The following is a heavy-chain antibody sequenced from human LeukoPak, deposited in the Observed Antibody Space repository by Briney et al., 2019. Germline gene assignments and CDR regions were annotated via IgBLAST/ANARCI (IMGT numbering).Heavy chain of an antibody. CDR1: GGSFSGYY. V-gene: IGHV4-34*01. J-gene: IGHJ4*02. Sequence: SETLSLTCAVYGGSFSGYYWSWIRQPPGKGLEWIGEINHSGSTSYNPSLKSRVTISVDTSKNQFSLKLSSVTAADTAVYYCARGRYSSGWRTFDYWGQGTLVTVSS. CDR3: ARGRYSSGWRTFDY. CDR2: INHSGST. D-gene: IGHD6-19*01.